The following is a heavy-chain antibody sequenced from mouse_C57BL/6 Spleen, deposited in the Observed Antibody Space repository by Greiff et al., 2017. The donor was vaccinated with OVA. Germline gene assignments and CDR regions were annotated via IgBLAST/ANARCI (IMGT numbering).Heavy chain of an antibody. CDR1: GYTFTSYW. D-gene: IGHD1-1*02. V-gene: IGHV1-61*01. CDR3: ARGVVGGFAY. CDR2: IYPSDSET. Sequence: QVQLQQPGAELVRPGSSVKLSCKASGYTFTSYWMDWVKQRPGQGLEWIGNIYPSDSETHYNQKFKDKATLTVDKSSSTAYMQLSSLTSEDSAVYYCARGVVGGFAYWGQGLWSLSLQ. J-gene: IGHJ3*01.